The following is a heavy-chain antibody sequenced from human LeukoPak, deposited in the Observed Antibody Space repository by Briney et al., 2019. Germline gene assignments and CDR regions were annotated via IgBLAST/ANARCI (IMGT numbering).Heavy chain of an antibody. V-gene: IGHV4-38-2*01. D-gene: IGHD2-2*01. J-gene: IGHJ4*02. CDR3: ARHASVRVVPAADFDY. CDR2: ILHSGTT. CDR1: GYSISSAYY. Sequence: SETLSLTCAVSGYSISSAYYWGWIRQPPGKGLEYIGIILHSGTTYYNPSLKSRVTISIDTSKNQFSLKLTSVAAADTAVYYCARHASVRVVPAADFDYWGQGTLVTVSS.